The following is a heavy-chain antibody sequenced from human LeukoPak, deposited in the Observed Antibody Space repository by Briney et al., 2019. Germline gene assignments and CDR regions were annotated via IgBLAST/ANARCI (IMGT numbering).Heavy chain of an antibody. D-gene: IGHD3-10*01. CDR1: GGSISSYY. V-gene: IGHV4-59*01. CDR2: IYYSGST. CDR3: ARNYYGSGSYFGY. Sequence: SETLSLTCTVSGGSISSYYWSWIRQPPGKGLEWIGYIYYSGSTNYNPSLKSRVTISVDTSKNQFSLKLSSVTAADTAVYYCARNYYGSGSYFGYWGQGALVTVSS. J-gene: IGHJ4*02.